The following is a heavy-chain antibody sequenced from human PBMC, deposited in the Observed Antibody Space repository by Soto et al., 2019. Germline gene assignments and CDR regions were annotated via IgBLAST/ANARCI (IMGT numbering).Heavy chain of an antibody. Sequence: QVTLKESGPVLVKPTETLTLRCTVSGLSISDSAMGVSWIRQPPGKALEWLAHIDSSGEKSYRTFLKSRLTISKDTSKSPIVLMMTNMDPADTGTYYCARRHLAVAVSPWFDPWGQGILVTVSS. D-gene: IGHD6-19*01. V-gene: IGHV2-26*01. CDR3: ARRHLAVAVSPWFDP. J-gene: IGHJ5*02. CDR2: IDSSGEK. CDR1: GLSISDSAMG.